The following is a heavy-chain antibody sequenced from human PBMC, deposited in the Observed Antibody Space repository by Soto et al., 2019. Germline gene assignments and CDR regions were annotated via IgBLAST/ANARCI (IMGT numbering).Heavy chain of an antibody. V-gene: IGHV4-59*01. CDR3: ARTELGYYYDSSGHTD. D-gene: IGHD3-22*01. CDR1: GGSISSYY. CDR2: IYYSGST. J-gene: IGHJ4*02. Sequence: QVQLQESGPGLVKPSETLSLTCTVSGGSISSYYWSWIRQPPGKGLEWIGYIYYSGSTNYNPSLKSRVTISVDTSKNQFSLKLSSVTAADTAVYYCARTELGYYYDSSGHTDWGQGTLVTVSS.